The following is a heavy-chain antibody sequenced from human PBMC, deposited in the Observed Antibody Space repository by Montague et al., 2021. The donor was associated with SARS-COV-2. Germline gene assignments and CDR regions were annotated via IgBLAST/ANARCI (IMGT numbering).Heavy chain of an antibody. V-gene: IGHV3-20*04. CDR3: VRGFRNGPFDV. CDR2: ITRNGDST. CDR1: GSTFDDYG. Sequence: SLRLPCAASGSTFDDYGMSWVRQGPGKGLEWVSGITRNGDSTDFADSVKGRFTISRDNAKNSLYLQMNSLRAEDTALYYCVRGFRNGPFDVWGQGTLVSVSS. J-gene: IGHJ4*02. D-gene: IGHD1-14*01.